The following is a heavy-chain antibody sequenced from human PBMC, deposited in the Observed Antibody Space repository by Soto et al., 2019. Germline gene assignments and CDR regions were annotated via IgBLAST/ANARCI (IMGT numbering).Heavy chain of an antibody. V-gene: IGHV1-8*01. CDR3: ARGLHSDSSGWYFDY. CDR2: MNPNSGNT. D-gene: IGHD6-19*01. J-gene: IGHJ4*02. Sequence: GASVKVSCKASGYTFTSYDINWVRQATGQGLEWMGWMNPNSGNTGYAQKFQGRVAMTRNTSISTAYMELSSLRPEDTAVYYCARGLHSDSSGWYFDYWGQGTLVTVSS. CDR1: GYTFTSYD.